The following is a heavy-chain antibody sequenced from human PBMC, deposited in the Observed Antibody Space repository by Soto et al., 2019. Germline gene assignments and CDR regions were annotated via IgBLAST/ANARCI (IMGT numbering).Heavy chain of an antibody. CDR1: GYTFTNYN. V-gene: IGHV1-46*01. Sequence: QVQMVQSGAEVKKPGASVKVSCKASGYTFTNYNIYWVRRAPGQGLEWMGIINPGGGQTSYAQKLQGRITMTTDTSTSTAFMELSRLTSEDPAVYYCARDWALQAGTTRWVKDYWGQGTLVTVSS. J-gene: IGHJ4*02. D-gene: IGHD1-7*01. CDR3: ARDWALQAGTTRWVKDY. CDR2: INPGGGQT.